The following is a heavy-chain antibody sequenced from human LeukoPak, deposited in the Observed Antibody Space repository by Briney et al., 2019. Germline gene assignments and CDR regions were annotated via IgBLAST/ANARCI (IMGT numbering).Heavy chain of an antibody. CDR2: IWFDGSDK. CDR1: GFTFSNYG. J-gene: IGHJ4*02. Sequence: GGSLRLSCVASGFTFSNYGMHWVRQAPGKGLEWVAIIWFDGSDKYYADSVKGRVTISRDNSKNTLYLQMNSLRAEDTAVYYCARHASSHYFDSWGQGTLVTVSS. CDR3: ARHASSHYFDS. V-gene: IGHV3-33*01. D-gene: IGHD2-2*01.